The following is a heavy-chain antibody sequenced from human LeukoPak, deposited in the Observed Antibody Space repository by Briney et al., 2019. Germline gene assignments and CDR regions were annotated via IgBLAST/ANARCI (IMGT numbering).Heavy chain of an antibody. CDR1: GYTFTSYG. D-gene: IGHD2-15*01. CDR3: APPEGSCC. V-gene: IGHV1-18*01. J-gene: IGHJ4*02. Sequence: ASVKVSCKASGYTFTSYGISWVRQAPGQGLEWMGWISAYNGNTNYAQKFQGRVTITADKSTSTAYMELSSLRSEDTAVYYCAPPEGSCCWGQGTLVTVSS. CDR2: ISAYNGNT.